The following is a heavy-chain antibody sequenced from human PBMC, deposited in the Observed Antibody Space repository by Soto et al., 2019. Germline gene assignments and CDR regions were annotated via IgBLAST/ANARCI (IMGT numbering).Heavy chain of an antibody. CDR3: ARGGRRTPFDY. CDR2: ISGFNGNK. Sequence: ASVKVSCKASGYTFTSYFITWVRQAPGQGPEWMGWISGFNGNKNYAQKLQDRVTMTADTSTNTAYMELRSLRSDDTAVYYCARGGRRTPFDYWGQGTLVTVSS. J-gene: IGHJ4*02. V-gene: IGHV1-18*04. CDR1: GYTFTSYF.